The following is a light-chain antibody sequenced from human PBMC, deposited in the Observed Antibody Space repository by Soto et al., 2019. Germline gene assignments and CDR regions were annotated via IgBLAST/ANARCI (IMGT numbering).Light chain of an antibody. CDR1: SSDVGSYYP. CDR2: EVN. V-gene: IGLV2-23*02. CDR3: CSYAGDTTFFV. J-gene: IGLJ1*01. Sequence: QSVLTQPASMSGSPGQSITISCTGTSSDVGSYYPVSWFQQHPGKAPKLIIYEVNKRPSGVSDRFSGSKSGNTASLTISGLQAADEAEYYCCSYAGDTTFFVFATGTKLTVL.